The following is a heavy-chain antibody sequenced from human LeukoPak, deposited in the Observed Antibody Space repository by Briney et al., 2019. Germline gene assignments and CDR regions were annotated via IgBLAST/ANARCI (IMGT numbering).Heavy chain of an antibody. CDR3: ASSEGDGTTAGRFDY. D-gene: IGHD1-1*01. V-gene: IGHV3-30-3*01. CDR1: GFTFSSGT. Sequence: GGSLRLSCAASGFTFSSGTMHWVRQAPGKGLEWVTVISYDGSSKYYADSVKGRFTISRDNSKNTLYLQMNSLRAEDTAVYYCASSEGDGTTAGRFDYWGQGTLVTVSS. CDR2: ISYDGSSK. J-gene: IGHJ4*02.